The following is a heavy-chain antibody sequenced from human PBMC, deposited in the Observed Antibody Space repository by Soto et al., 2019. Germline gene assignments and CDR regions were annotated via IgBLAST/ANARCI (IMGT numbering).Heavy chain of an antibody. D-gene: IGHD6-6*01. CDR3: ARGRYTRSSGRTSYYGLDV. J-gene: IGHJ6*02. V-gene: IGHV3-7*05. CDR2: IKEDGSEK. CDR1: GFTFSSYW. Sequence: GGSLRLSCAASGFTFSSYWMSWVRQAPGKGLEWVANIKEDGSEKYYVDSVKGRFTISRDNAKNSLYLQMNSLRAEDTAVYHCARGRYTRSSGRTSYYGLDVWGQGTTVTVSS.